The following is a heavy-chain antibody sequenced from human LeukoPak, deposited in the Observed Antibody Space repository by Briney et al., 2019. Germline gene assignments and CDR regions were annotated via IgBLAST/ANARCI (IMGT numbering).Heavy chain of an antibody. CDR2: IIPIFGTA. Sequence: SVKVSCKASGYTFTSYYMHWVRQAPGQGLEWMGGIIPIFGTANYAQKFQGRVTITADESTSTAYMELSSLRSEDTAVYYCASGKGWDYGDYGYMDVWGKGTTVTISS. CDR1: GYTFTSYY. V-gene: IGHV1-69*13. D-gene: IGHD4-17*01. J-gene: IGHJ6*03. CDR3: ASGKGWDYGDYGYMDV.